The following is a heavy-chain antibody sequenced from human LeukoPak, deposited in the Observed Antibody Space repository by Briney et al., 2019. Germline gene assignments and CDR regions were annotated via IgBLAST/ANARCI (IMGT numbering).Heavy chain of an antibody. V-gene: IGHV3-7*01. J-gene: IGHJ4*02. CDR3: ARDRSLGGFDY. CDR1: GFTFRSYW. Sequence: GGSLRLSCAACGFTFRSYWMSWVRQAPGKGLEWVANIKQDGSEKYYLDSVKGRFTISRDNAKNSLYLQMNSLRAEDTAVYYCARDRSLGGFDYWGQGTLVTVSS. D-gene: IGHD2-15*01. CDR2: IKQDGSEK.